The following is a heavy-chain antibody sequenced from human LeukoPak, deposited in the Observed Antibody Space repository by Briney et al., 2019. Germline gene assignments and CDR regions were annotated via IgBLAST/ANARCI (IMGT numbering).Heavy chain of an antibody. D-gene: IGHD6-19*01. V-gene: IGHV3-30*18. CDR2: ISYDGSNK. J-gene: IGHJ6*01. CDR1: GFTFSSYG. Sequence: GGSVRPSCAASGFTFSSYGMHWVRQAPGKGLEWVAVISYDGSNKYYADSVKGRFTISRDNSKNTLYLQMNSLRAEDTAVYYCAKDTSSGWPLGGGMDVWG. CDR3: AKDTSSGWPLGGGMDV.